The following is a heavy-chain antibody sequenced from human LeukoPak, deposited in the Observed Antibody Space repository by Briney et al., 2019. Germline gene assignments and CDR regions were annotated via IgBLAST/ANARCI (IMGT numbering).Heavy chain of an antibody. Sequence: ASVKVSCKASGYTLTAYYVHWVRQAPGQGLEWMGRINPNSGDTNYAQEFQGRVTMTRDTSISTAYMGLSRLRSDDTAVYYCARAGPPLEFDCWGQGTLVTVSS. CDR1: GYTLTAYY. D-gene: IGHD3-10*01. J-gene: IGHJ4*02. CDR3: ARAGPPLEFDC. V-gene: IGHV1-2*06. CDR2: INPNSGDT.